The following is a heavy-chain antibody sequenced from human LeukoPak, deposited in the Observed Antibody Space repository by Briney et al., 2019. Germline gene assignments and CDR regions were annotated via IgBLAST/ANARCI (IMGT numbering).Heavy chain of an antibody. CDR3: ANYCSITSCPHRRAFDI. CDR2: ISYDGSNK. J-gene: IGHJ3*02. D-gene: IGHD2-2*01. V-gene: IGHV3-30-3*01. CDR1: GFTFSSYA. Sequence: GGSLRLSCAASGFTFSSYAMHWVRQAPGKGLEWVAVISYDGSNKYYADSVKGRFTISRDNSKNTLYLQMNSLRAEDTAVYYCANYCSITSCPHRRAFDIWGQGTMITVSS.